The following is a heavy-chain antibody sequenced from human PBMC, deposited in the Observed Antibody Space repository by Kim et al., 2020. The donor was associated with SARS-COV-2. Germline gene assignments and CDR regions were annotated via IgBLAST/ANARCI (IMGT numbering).Heavy chain of an antibody. CDR2: INHSGST. Sequence: SETLSLTCAVYGGSFSGYYWSWIRQPPGKGLEWIGEINHSGSTNYNPSLKSRVTISVDTSKNQFSLKLSSVTAADTAVYYCARGPPRGGSGGAARRKIYYGMDVWGQGTTVTVSS. J-gene: IGHJ6*02. V-gene: IGHV4-34*01. CDR1: GGSFSGYY. CDR3: ARGPPRGGSGGAARRKIYYGMDV. D-gene: IGHD6-6*01.